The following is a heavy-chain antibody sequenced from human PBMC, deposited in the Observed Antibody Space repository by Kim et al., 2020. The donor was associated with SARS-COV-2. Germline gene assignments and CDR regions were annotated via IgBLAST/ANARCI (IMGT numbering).Heavy chain of an antibody. D-gene: IGHD4-17*01. Sequence: GGSLRLSCAASGFTFSSYSMNWVRQAPGKGLEWVSSISSSSSYIYYADSVKGRFTISRDNAKNSLYLQMNSLRAEDTAVYYCLINDYGGNGQYYYYYYGMDVWGQGTTVTVSS. J-gene: IGHJ6*02. CDR2: ISSSSSYI. CDR1: GFTFSSYS. CDR3: LINDYGGNGQYYYYYYGMDV. V-gene: IGHV3-21*01.